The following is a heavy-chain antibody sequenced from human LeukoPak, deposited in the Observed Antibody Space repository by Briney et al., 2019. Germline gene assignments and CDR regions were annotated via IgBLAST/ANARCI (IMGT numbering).Heavy chain of an antibody. D-gene: IGHD6-13*01. CDR3: ARHPGITAAGTGFDI. V-gene: IGHV4-39*01. CDR2: IYYSGRT. J-gene: IGHJ3*02. Sequence: SETLSLTCTVSGGSISSSTSYWGWIRQPPGKGPEWIGSIYYSGRTYYNPSLKSRLTISVDTSKNQFSLKLSSVTAADTAVYYCARHPGITAAGTGFDIWGQGTMVTVS. CDR1: GGSISSSTSY.